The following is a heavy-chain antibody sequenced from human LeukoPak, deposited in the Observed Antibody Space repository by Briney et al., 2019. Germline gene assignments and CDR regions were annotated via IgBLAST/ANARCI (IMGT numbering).Heavy chain of an antibody. D-gene: IGHD1-7*01. J-gene: IGHJ6*03. Sequence: SVKVSCKASGGTFSTFAIHWVRQAPGQGLEWMGGIVPFFGTSSSAQKFQGRVTITSDESSSTAYMELRGLRSEDTAVYYCARSDITGTPSSDSYYFYYMDVWGKGTAVTVSS. CDR2: IVPFFGTS. V-gene: IGHV1-69*01. CDR1: GGTFSTFA. CDR3: ARSDITGTPSSDSYYFYYMDV.